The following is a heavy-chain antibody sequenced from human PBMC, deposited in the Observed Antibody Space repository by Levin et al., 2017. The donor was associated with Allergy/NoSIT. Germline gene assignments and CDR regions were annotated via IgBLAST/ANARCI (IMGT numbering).Heavy chain of an antibody. D-gene: IGHD6-6*01. CDR2: IKRKTDGGTT. Sequence: SCAASGFTFSNAWMNWVRQAPGKGLEWVGRIKRKTDGGTTNYAAPMKGRFTISRDDSKNTLYLQMNSLKTEDTGVYYCSTHGPSRPFNYWGQGTLVTVSS. J-gene: IGHJ4*02. CDR3: STHGPSRPFNY. V-gene: IGHV3-15*01. CDR1: GFTFSNAW.